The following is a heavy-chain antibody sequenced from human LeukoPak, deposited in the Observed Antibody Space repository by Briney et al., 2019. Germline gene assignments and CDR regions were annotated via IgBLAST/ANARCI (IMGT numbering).Heavy chain of an antibody. CDR1: GFIYSDHY. V-gene: IGHV3-72*01. CDR3: GRVRTGSGMDV. CDR2: IRNKANSYTT. D-gene: IGHD1-1*01. J-gene: IGHJ6*02. Sequence: GGSLRLSCAASGFIYSDHYMDWVRQAPGKGLEWVARIRNKANSYTTEYAASVKGGFTITRDDSENSVHLQMISLKTEDTAEYYCGRVRTGSGMDVWGQGATVTVSS.